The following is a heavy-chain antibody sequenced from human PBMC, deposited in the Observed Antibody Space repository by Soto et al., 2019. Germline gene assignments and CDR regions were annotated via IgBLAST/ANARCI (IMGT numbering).Heavy chain of an antibody. J-gene: IGHJ6*02. CDR3: ARDRGYDAHDYYYNAMDV. CDR2: IRGFSPYT. D-gene: IGHD3-3*01. V-gene: IGHV3-21*01. Sequence: LRLSCVASGFTFRTYTMNWVRQAPGKGLEWVSGIRGFSPYTFYSESVKGRFTISRDNAKNSLYLQMNSLRAEDTAVYYCARDRGYDAHDYYYNAMDVWGQGTTVTVSS. CDR1: GFTFRTYT.